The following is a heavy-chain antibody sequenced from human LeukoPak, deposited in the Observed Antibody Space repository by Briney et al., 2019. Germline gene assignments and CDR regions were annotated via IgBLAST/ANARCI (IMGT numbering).Heavy chain of an antibody. V-gene: IGHV4-39*01. D-gene: IGHD4-17*01. CDR2: IYYSGST. CDR1: GGSISSSSYY. J-gene: IGHJ4*02. Sequence: SETLSLTCTVSGGSISSSSYYWGWIRQPPGKGLEWIGSIYYSGSTYYNPSLKSRVTISVDTSKNQFSLKLSSVTAADTAVYYCARRYGTFDYWGQGTLVTVSS. CDR3: ARRYGTFDY.